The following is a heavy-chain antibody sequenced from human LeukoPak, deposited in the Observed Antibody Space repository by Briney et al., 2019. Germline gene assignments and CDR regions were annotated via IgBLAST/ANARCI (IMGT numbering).Heavy chain of an antibody. D-gene: IGHD3-10*01. CDR2: IIPIFGIA. J-gene: IGHJ4*02. CDR3: ARGENLWGLYGSGSQKSLDY. Sequence: SVKVSCKASGGTFSSYAISWVRQAPGQGLEWMGRIIPIFGIANYAQKFQGRVTITADKSTSTAYMELSSLRSEDTAVYYCARGENLWGLYGSGSQKSLDYWGQGTLVTVSS. CDR1: GGTFSSYA. V-gene: IGHV1-69*04.